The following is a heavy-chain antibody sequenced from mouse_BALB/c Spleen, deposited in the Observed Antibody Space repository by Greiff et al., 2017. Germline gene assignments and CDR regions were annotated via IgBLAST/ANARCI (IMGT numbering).Heavy chain of an antibody. V-gene: IGHV1S137*01. J-gene: IGHJ4*01. CDR3: ARGPYAMDY. CDR1: GYTFTDYA. Sequence: VQLQQSGAELVRPGVSVKISCKGSGYTFTDYAMHWVKQSHAKSLEWIGVISTYYGDASYNQKFKGKATMTVDKSSSTAYMELARLTSEDSAINYCARGPYAMDYWGQGTSVTVSS. CDR2: ISTYYGDA.